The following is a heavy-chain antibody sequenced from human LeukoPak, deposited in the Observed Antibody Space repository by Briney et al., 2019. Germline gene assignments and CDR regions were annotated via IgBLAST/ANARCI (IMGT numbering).Heavy chain of an antibody. V-gene: IGHV4-34*01. CDR2: INHSGST. CDR1: GGSFSGYY. CDR3: ARVVSDWLLLGAIDY. D-gene: IGHD3-9*01. J-gene: IGHJ4*02. Sequence: SETLSLTCAVYGGSFSGYYWSWIRQPPGKGLEWIGEINHSGSTNYNPSLKSRVTISVDKSKNQFSLKLSSVTAADTAVYYCARVVSDWLLLGAIDYWGQGTLVTVSS.